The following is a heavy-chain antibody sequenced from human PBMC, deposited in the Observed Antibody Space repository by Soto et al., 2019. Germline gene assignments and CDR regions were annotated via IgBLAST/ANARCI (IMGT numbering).Heavy chain of an antibody. D-gene: IGHD2-21*02. J-gene: IGHJ6*02. CDR2: IKQDGSEK. CDR1: GFTFSSYW. Sequence: PGGSLRLSCAASGFTFSSYWMSWVRQAPGKGLEWVANIKQDGSEKYYVDSVKGRFTISRDNAKNSLYLQMNSLRAEDTAVYYCARDPYETAIGYYGMDVWGQGTTVTVSS. CDR3: ARDPYETAIGYYGMDV. V-gene: IGHV3-7*01.